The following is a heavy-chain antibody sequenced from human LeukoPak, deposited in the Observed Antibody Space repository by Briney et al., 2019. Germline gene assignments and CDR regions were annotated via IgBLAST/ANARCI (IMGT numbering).Heavy chain of an antibody. J-gene: IGHJ3*02. V-gene: IGHV3-11*01. CDR3: AGIVLMVYATPGAFDI. Sequence: GSLRLSCAACGFTFSDYYMSWLGQAPGKEREGVSYISSSGSTIYYADSVKGRFTISRDNAKNSLYLQMNSLRAEDTAVYYCAGIVLMVYATPGAFDIWGQGTMVTVSS. D-gene: IGHD2-8*01. CDR2: ISSSGSTI. CDR1: GFTFSDYY.